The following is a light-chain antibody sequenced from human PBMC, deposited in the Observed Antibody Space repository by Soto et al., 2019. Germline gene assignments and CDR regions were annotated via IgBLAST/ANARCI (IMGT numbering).Light chain of an antibody. Sequence: QSALTQPASVSGSPGQSITISCTGTGSDVGNYNLVSWYQQHPGKAPKLMIYDVSKRPSGVSNRFSGSKSGNTASLTISGLQADDEADYYCCSYAGDSYVFGTGTKLTVL. CDR3: CSYAGDSYV. CDR1: GSDVGNYNL. CDR2: DVS. V-gene: IGLV2-23*02. J-gene: IGLJ1*01.